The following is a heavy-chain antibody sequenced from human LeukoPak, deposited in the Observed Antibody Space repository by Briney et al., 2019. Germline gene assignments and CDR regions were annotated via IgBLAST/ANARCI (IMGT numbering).Heavy chain of an antibody. J-gene: IGHJ6*02. CDR3: ARDSYDILTGYYTYYYYGMDV. D-gene: IGHD3-9*01. Sequence: GGSLRLSCAASGFTFSSYWMSWVPQAPGEGLEWVANIKQDGSEKYYVDSVKGRFTISRDNAKNSLYLQMNSLRAEDTAVYYCARDSYDILTGYYTYYYYGMDVWGQGTTVTVSS. CDR2: IKQDGSEK. V-gene: IGHV3-7*04. CDR1: GFTFSSYW.